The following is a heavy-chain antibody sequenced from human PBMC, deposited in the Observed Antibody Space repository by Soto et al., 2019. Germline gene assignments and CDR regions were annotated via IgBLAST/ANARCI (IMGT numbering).Heavy chain of an antibody. CDR1: GFTFSSYA. CDR3: AKVGGVDTAMDKKIWGYFDY. J-gene: IGHJ4*02. V-gene: IGHV3-23*01. CDR2: ISGSGGST. Sequence: GGSLRLSCAASGFTFSSYAMSWVRQAPGKGLEWVSAISGSGGSTYYADSVKGRFTISSDNSKNTLYLQMNSLKAEDTAVYYCAKVGGVDTAMDKKIWGYFDYWGQGTLVTVSS. D-gene: IGHD5-18*01.